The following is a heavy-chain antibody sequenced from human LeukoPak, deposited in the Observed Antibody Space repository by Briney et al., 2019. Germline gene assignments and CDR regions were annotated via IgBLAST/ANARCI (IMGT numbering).Heavy chain of an antibody. J-gene: IGHJ6*02. V-gene: IGHV3-11*01. CDR3: ARDATYYYDSSGYYRGYYYYGMDV. CDR1: GFTFSDYY. D-gene: IGHD3-22*01. CDR2: ISSSGSTI. Sequence: GGSLRLSCAASGFTFSDYYMSWIRQAPGKGLEWVSYISSSGSTIYYADSVKGRFTISRDNAKNSLYLQMNSLRAEDTAVYYCARDATYYYDSSGYYRGYYYYGMDVWGQGTTVTVSS.